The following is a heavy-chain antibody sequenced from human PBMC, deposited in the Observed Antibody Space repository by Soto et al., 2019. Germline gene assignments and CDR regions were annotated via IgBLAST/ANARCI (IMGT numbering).Heavy chain of an antibody. CDR1: GYTFTSSY. D-gene: IGHD2-15*01. CDR3: ARDLLAANY. CDR2: INPNGGST. J-gene: IGHJ1*01. Sequence: QVQLVQSGAEVKKPGASVKLSCKASGYTFTSSYVHWVLQAPGQGLEWVAIINPNGGSTNYAQEFQGRVTVTRDTSTSPVFMELSRLHSDDTAVYYCARDLLAANYWGQGTLVTVSS. V-gene: IGHV1-46*01.